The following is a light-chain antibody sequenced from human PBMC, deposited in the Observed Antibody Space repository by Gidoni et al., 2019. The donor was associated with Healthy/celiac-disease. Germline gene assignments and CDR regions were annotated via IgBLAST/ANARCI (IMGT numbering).Light chain of an antibody. CDR3: QQYNNWPRRT. CDR1: QSVSSN. J-gene: IGKJ1*01. Sequence: EIVMTQSPATLSVSPGERATLSCRASQSVSSNLAWYQQKPGQAPRLLLYGASTRATGIPARFSGSGSGTEFTLTISSLQSEDFAVYSCQQYNNWPRRTFXXXTKVEIK. CDR2: GAS. V-gene: IGKV3-15*01.